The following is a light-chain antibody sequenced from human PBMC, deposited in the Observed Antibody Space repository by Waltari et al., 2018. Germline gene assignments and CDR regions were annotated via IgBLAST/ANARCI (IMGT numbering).Light chain of an antibody. V-gene: IGKV1-33*01. CDR1: QDITNF. CDR3: QQYDELPRT. J-gene: IGKJ4*01. Sequence: DIQMTQSPSALSASVGDSVTITCQASQDITNFLNWYQHKPGKAPKLLIYDASNLEVGVSSRFNASGSETHFTFTISNLQPEDFATYFCQQYDELPRTFGGGTRVEVE. CDR2: DAS.